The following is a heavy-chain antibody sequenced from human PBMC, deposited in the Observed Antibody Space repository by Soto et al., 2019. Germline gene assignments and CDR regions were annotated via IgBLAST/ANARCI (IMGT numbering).Heavy chain of an antibody. CDR1: GASITFGGYS. Sequence: SETLSLTCTVSGASITFGGYSWSWIRQTPGKGLEWIGYINHLETTFYNPSFESRLTLSIDRAKNQFPLKLHSMSAADRAVYFCARGGGSDSFDYWGQGILVTVSS. CDR2: INHLETT. V-gene: IGHV4-30-2*01. CDR3: ARGGGSDSFDY. D-gene: IGHD1-26*01. J-gene: IGHJ4*02.